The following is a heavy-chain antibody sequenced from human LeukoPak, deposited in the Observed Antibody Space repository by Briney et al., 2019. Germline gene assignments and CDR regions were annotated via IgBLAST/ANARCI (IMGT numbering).Heavy chain of an antibody. J-gene: IGHJ4*02. V-gene: IGHV4-34*01. Sequence: KPSETLSLTCAVYGGSFSGYYWSWIRKPPGKGLEWIGEINHSGSTNYNPSLKSRVTISVDTSKNQFSLKLNSVTAADTAVYYCARGRYNGGGIFDYWGQGTLVTVSS. CDR3: ARGRYNGGGIFDY. CDR2: INHSGST. CDR1: GGSFSGYY. D-gene: IGHD4-23*01.